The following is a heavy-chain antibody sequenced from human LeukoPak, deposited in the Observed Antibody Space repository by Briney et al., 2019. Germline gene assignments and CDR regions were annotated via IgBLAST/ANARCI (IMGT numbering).Heavy chain of an antibody. V-gene: IGHV4-34*01. J-gene: IGHJ6*03. Sequence: SETLSLTCAVYGGSFSGYYWSWIRQPPGKGVERIREINHSGSINYNPSLKSRVTISVDTSKNQFSLKLSSVTAADTAVYYCARHRVVVPAAGYYYYYMDVWGKGTTVTVSS. CDR1: GGSFSGYY. CDR2: INHSGSI. CDR3: ARHRVVVPAAGYYYYYMDV. D-gene: IGHD2-2*01.